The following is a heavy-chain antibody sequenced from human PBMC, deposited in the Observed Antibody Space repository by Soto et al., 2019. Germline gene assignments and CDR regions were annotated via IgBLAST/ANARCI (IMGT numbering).Heavy chain of an antibody. V-gene: IGHV1-3*01. CDR3: ARGLRLYYFNY. J-gene: IGHJ4*02. CDR2: INAGNGNT. Sequence: QVQLVQSGAEVKKPGASVKVSCKASGYTFTSYAMHWVRQAPGQRLEWMGWINAGNGNTKYLQKLQGRVTITRDTSASTAYMELSSLRSEDTAVYYCARGLRLYYFNYWGQGTLVTVSS. CDR1: GYTFTSYA.